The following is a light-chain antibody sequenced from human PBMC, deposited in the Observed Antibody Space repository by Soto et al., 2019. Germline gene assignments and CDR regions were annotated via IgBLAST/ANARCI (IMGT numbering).Light chain of an antibody. V-gene: IGKV3-11*01. Sequence: EIVLTHSPATLSLSPGERAILSCRASQSVSSYLAWYQQKPGQAPRLLISDASNRATGIPARFSGSGSGTDFTLTISSLEPEDFAVYYCQQRSNWPPDFGPGTKVDIK. CDR1: QSVSSY. CDR3: QQRSNWPPD. J-gene: IGKJ3*01. CDR2: DAS.